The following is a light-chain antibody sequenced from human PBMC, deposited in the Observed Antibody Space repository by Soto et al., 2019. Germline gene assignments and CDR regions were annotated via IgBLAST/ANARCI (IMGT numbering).Light chain of an antibody. V-gene: IGKV3-20*01. CDR3: QQYNTSPPA. CDR1: QSVTSRN. CDR2: AAS. Sequence: ETVLTQSPGTLSLSPGQRVSLPCMASQSVTSRNLAWYQQKPGQAPRLLIYAASSRATGIPDRFSGSGSGTDFTLTISRLEPEDFAVYYCQQYNTSPPAFGQGTKVDI. J-gene: IGKJ1*01.